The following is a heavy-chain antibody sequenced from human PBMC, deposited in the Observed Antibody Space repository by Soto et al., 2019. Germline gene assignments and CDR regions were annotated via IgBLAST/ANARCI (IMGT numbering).Heavy chain of an antibody. J-gene: IGHJ2*01. CDR3: ARAYCSSTSCYAPRYFDL. V-gene: IGHV4-59*01. CDR2: IYYSGST. CDR1: GGSISSYY. D-gene: IGHD2-2*01. Sequence: PSETLSLTCTVSGGSISSYYWSWIRQPPGKGLEWIGYIYYSGSTNYNPSLKSRVTISVDTSKNQFSLKLSSVTAADTAVYHCARAYCSSTSCYAPRYFDLWGRGTLVTVSS.